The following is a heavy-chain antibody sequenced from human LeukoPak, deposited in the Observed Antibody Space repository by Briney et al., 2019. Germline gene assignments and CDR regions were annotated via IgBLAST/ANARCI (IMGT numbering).Heavy chain of an antibody. V-gene: IGHV3-49*04. CDR3: TRTPRSAGDYYDT. D-gene: IGHD3-10*01. CDR1: GFILGDYT. Sequence: PGRSLRLSCTVSGFILGDYTMNWVRQAPGKGLEWVSFIRSQDLGATTAYAASVKGRFTILRDDSKSIAYLQMNSLKTDDTAVYYCTRTPRSAGDYYDTWGQGTMVTVSS. CDR2: IRSQDLGATT. J-gene: IGHJ3*02.